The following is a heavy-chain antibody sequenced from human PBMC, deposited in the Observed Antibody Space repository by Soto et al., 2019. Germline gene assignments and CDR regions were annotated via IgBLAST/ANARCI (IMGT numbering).Heavy chain of an antibody. D-gene: IGHD6-6*01. CDR1: GFTFSDYY. CDR3: ARDTALSSIAAYYFDY. Sequence: GGSLRLSCAASGFTFSDYYMSWIRQAPGKGLEWVSYFSSSGSTIYYADSVKGRFTISRDNAKNSLYLQMNSLRAEDTAVYYCARDTALSSIAAYYFDYWGQGTLVTVSS. CDR2: FSSSGSTI. V-gene: IGHV3-11*01. J-gene: IGHJ4*02.